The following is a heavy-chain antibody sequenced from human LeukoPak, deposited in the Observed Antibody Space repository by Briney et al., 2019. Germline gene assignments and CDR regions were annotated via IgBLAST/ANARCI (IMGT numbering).Heavy chain of an antibody. J-gene: IGHJ4*02. CDR1: GFTFSSYE. CDR3: VRDYPVRGLDY. D-gene: IGHD3-10*01. Sequence: GGSLRLSCAASGFTFSSYEMNWVRQAPGKGLEWVSGFSVSDKTTYYADSVKGRFTISRDNSKNTLYLQMNSLRAEDTAVYYCVRDYPVRGLDYWGQGTLVTVSS. V-gene: IGHV3-23*01. CDR2: FSVSDKTT.